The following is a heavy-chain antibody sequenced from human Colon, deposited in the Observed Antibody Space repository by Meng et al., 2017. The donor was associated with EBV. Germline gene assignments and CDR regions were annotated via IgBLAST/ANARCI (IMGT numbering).Heavy chain of an antibody. CDR2: IYYSGST. CDR1: GGFIGSYY. CDR3: ARVSSGWDYFDY. V-gene: IGHV4-31*03. J-gene: IGHJ4*02. D-gene: IGHD6-19*01. Sequence: QGPLRGSGPGLVKPLEALSLTCTVSGGFIGSYYWSWIRQHPGKGLEWFGHIYYSGSTFYNPSLKRRVIISIDTSKNQFSLNLRSVTAADTAVYYCARVSSGWDYFDYWGQGTLVTVSS.